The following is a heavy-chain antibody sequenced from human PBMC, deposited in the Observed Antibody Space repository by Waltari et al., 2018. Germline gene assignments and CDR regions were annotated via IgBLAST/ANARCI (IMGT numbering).Heavy chain of an antibody. CDR1: GGSISSGGYY. V-gene: IGHV4-31*03. CDR2: IYHRGRT. Sequence: QVQLQESGPGLVKPSQTLSLTCTVSGGSISSGGYYWSWIRQHPGKGLEWIGYIYHRGRTYYNPSLKSRVTISVDRSKNQFSLKLSSVTAADTAVYYCARAGSSSDYFDYWGQGTLVTVSS. D-gene: IGHD6-6*01. J-gene: IGHJ4*02. CDR3: ARAGSSSDYFDY.